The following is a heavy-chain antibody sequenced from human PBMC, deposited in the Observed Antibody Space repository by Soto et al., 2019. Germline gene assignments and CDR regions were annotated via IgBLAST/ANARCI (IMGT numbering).Heavy chain of an antibody. V-gene: IGHV4-31*03. Sequence: QVQLQESGPGLVKPSQTLSLTCTVSGGSISSGGYYWTWIRQHPGKGLEWIGYIYYSGSTYYNPSLKIRVTITVDTSKIKSALKLGSVAAADTAVYYCARSVFPWGEGTVVTVSS. CDR2: IYYSGST. J-gene: IGHJ5*02. CDR1: GGSISSGGYY. CDR3: ARSVFP.